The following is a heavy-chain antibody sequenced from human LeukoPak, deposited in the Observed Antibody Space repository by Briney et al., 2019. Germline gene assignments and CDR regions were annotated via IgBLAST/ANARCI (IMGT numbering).Heavy chain of an antibody. CDR1: GFTFRSYA. Sequence: GRSLRLSCAASGFTFRSYAMHWVRQAPGKGLEWEAAVSYDGSNKKYADSVKGRFTISRDNSKNTLYLQMNSLRAEDTAVYYCAKDQGYSSGWFGGDFDYWGQGTLVTVSS. CDR3: AKDQGYSSGWFGGDFDY. J-gene: IGHJ4*02. V-gene: IGHV3-30*04. D-gene: IGHD6-19*01. CDR2: VSYDGSNK.